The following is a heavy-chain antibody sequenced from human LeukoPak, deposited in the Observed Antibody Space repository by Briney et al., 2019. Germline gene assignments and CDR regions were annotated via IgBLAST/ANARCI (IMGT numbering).Heavy chain of an antibody. CDR2: ISGSAKST. CDR1: GFTFSSYA. D-gene: IGHD4-23*01. Sequence: GGSLRLSCAVSGFTFSSYAMSWVRQAPGKGLEWVSGISGSAKSTYYADSVKGRFTISRDNSKNTMYLQMNSLRAEDTAVYYCARDQGGNADYWGQGTLVTVSS. J-gene: IGHJ4*02. CDR3: ARDQGGNADY. V-gene: IGHV3-23*01.